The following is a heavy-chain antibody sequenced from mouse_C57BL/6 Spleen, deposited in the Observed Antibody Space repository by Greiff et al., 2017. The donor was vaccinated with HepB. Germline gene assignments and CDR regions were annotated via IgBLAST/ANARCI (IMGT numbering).Heavy chain of an antibody. CDR1: GYTFTSYW. J-gene: IGHJ4*01. CDR2: IDPSDSYT. V-gene: IGHV1-69*01. D-gene: IGHD2-1*01. CDR3: AFYGNYEGGYAMDY. Sequence: QVQLQQPGAELVMPGASVKLSCKASGYTFTSYWMHWVKQRPGQGLEWIGEIDPSDSYTNYNQKFKGKSTLTVDKSSSTAYMQLSSLTSEDSAVYYCAFYGNYEGGYAMDYWGQGTSVTVSS.